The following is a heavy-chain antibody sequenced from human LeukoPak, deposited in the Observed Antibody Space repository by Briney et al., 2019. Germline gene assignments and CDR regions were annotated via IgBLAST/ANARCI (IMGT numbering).Heavy chain of an antibody. D-gene: IGHD2-15*01. Sequence: GGSLRLPCAASGFTFSSYWMHWVHQAPGKGLVWVSRINSDGSSTSYADSVKGRFTISRDNAKNTLYLQMNSLRAEDTAVYYCARNVLPGYFDYWGQGTLVTVSS. V-gene: IGHV3-74*01. CDR3: ARNVLPGYFDY. CDR2: INSDGSST. J-gene: IGHJ4*02. CDR1: GFTFSSYW.